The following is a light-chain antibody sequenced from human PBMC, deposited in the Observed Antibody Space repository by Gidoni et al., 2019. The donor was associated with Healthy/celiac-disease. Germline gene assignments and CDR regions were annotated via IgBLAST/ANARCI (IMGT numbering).Light chain of an antibody. CDR3: QQYGSSPHT. Sequence: IVLTQSPGTLSLSPGERATLSCRASQSVSSSYLAWYQQKPGQAPRLLIYGASSRATGIPDRFSGRGSGTDFTLTISRLEPEDFAVYYCQQYGSSPHTFXPXTKVDIK. CDR1: QSVSSSY. J-gene: IGKJ3*01. V-gene: IGKV3-20*01. CDR2: GAS.